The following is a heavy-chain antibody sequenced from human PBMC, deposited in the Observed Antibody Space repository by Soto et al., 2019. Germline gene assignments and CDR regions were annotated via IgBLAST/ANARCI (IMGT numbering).Heavy chain of an antibody. CDR3: ASKWALRAFDM. CDR1: GFTFSGYA. CDR2: FTGVDSAT. V-gene: IGHV3-23*01. Sequence: EAQLLESGGGLVQPGGSLRLSCEASGFTFSGYAMSWVRQAPGKGLDWVATFTGVDSATFYADSVKGRFTIARDNSKSTLYLQMNSLRVEDTAVYYCASKWALRAFDMWGRGTMVTVSS. D-gene: IGHD1-26*01. J-gene: IGHJ3*02.